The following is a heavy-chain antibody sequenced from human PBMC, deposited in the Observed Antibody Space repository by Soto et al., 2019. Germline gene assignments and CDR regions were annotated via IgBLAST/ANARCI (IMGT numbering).Heavy chain of an antibody. D-gene: IGHD2-15*01. Sequence: GVSLRLSFAASGFTFSNAWMSWVRQAPGKGLEWVGRIKSKTDGGTTDYAAPVKGRFTISRDDSKNTLYLQMNSLKTEDTAVYYCTTGNIVVVVAATYDAFDIRGQGTMVTVSS. J-gene: IGHJ3*02. CDR3: TTGNIVVVVAATYDAFDI. V-gene: IGHV3-15*01. CDR1: GFTFSNAW. CDR2: IKSKTDGGTT.